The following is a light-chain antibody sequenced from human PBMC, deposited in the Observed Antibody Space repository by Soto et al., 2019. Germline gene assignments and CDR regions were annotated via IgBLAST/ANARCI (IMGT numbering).Light chain of an antibody. V-gene: IGLV2-11*01. CDR1: SSDVGGYNY. Sequence: QSVLTHPRSVSGSPGQSVTISCTGTSSDVGGYNYVSWYQQHPGKAPKLMIYDVSKRPSGVPDRFSGSKSGNTASLTISGLQAEDEADYSCCSYAGSYKDVFGNGTKVTVL. J-gene: IGLJ1*01. CDR3: CSYAGSYKDV. CDR2: DVS.